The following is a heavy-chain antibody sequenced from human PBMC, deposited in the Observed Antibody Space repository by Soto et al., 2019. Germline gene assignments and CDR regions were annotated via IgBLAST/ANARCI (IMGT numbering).Heavy chain of an antibody. CDR3: ARGRYGHY. D-gene: IGHD1-1*01. V-gene: IGHV1-18*01. J-gene: IGHJ4*02. Sequence: QVNLVQSGAEVKKPGASVKVSCKGSGYGFTTYGITWVRQAPGQGLEWMAWISAHNGNTNYAQKLQGRVTVTRDTSTRTAYMELRSLRSDDTAVYYCARGRYGHYWGQGALVTVSS. CDR2: ISAHNGNT. CDR1: GYGFTTYG.